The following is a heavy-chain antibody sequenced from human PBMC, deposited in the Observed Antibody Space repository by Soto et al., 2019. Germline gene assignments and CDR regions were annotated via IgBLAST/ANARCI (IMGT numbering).Heavy chain of an antibody. D-gene: IGHD5-18*01. CDR3: ANLPTPHTALVNIQFDS. V-gene: IGHV3-23*01. CDR1: GFTFSNYG. CDR2: ISSSGGST. Sequence: EVQLLESGGGLVQPGGSLRLTCAASGFTFSNYGMSWVRQVPGKGLEWVSTISSSGGSTYSADSVKGRFTISRDNSKNTLYLLMNSLRADDTAVYYCANLPTPHTALVNIQFDSWGQGTLFTVSS. J-gene: IGHJ4*02.